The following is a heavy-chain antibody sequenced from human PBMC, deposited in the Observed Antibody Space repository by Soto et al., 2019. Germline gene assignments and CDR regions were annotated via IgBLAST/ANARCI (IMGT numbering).Heavy chain of an antibody. CDR1: GFSLSTSGVG. CDR3: AHRTGVVGAATRWLPFDY. J-gene: IGHJ4*02. Sequence: SGPTLVNPTQTLTLTCTFSGFSLSTSGVGVGWIRQSPGKALEWLALIYWDDEKRYSPSLKSRLTITKDTSKNQVFLTMTNMDPVDTATYYCAHRTGVVGAATRWLPFDYWGQGTLVTVSS. CDR2: IYWDDEK. D-gene: IGHD2-15*01. V-gene: IGHV2-5*02.